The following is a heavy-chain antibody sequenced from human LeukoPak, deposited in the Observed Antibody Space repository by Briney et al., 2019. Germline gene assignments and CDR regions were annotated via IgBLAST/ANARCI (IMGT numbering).Heavy chain of an antibody. CDR1: GGSISSSSYY. Sequence: SETLSLTCTVSGGSISSSSYYWGWIRQPPGKGLEWIGSIYYSRSTYYNPSLKSRVTISVDTSKNQFSLKLSSVTAADTAVYYCARRLTGDRRFDYWGQGTLVTVSS. CDR3: ARRLTGDRRFDY. J-gene: IGHJ4*02. V-gene: IGHV4-39*01. CDR2: IYYSRST. D-gene: IGHD7-27*01.